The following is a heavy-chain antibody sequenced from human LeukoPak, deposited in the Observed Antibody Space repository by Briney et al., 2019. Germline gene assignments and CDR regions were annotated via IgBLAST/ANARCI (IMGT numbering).Heavy chain of an antibody. D-gene: IGHD3-22*01. V-gene: IGHV3-23*01. CDR3: AGGSGYSRIDY. Sequence: GGSLRLSCVASGFTISGHAMSWVRQAPAKGLEWVSIVSDNGGSTYYAHSVKGRFTISRDNSKNTLYLQMNSLRAEDTAIYYCAGGSGYSRIDYWGQGALVTVSS. CDR2: VSDNGGST. CDR1: GFTISGHA. J-gene: IGHJ4*02.